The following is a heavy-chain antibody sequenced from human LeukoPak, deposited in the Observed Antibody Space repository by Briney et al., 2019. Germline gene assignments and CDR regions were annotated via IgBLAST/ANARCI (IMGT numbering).Heavy chain of an antibody. J-gene: IGHJ4*02. CDR2: INHSGST. V-gene: IGHV4-34*01. CDR3: ARTGSGGLYYFDY. D-gene: IGHD3-10*01. Sequence: SETLSLTCAVYGGSFSGYYWSWIRQPPGKGLEWIGEINHSGSTNYNPSLKSRVTISVDTSKNQFSLKLSSVTAADTAVYYCARTGSGGLYYFDYWGQGTLVTVSS. CDR1: GGSFSGYY.